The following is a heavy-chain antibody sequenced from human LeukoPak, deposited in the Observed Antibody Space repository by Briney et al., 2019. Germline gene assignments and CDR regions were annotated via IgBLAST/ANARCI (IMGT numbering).Heavy chain of an antibody. CDR2: IKQDGSEK. J-gene: IGHJ6*03. V-gene: IGHV3-7*01. Sequence: GSLRLSCAASGFTFSSYWMSWVRQAPGKGLEWVANIKQDGSEKYYVDSVKGRFTISRDNAKNSLYLQMNSLRAEDTAVYYCARFISSSWYLYYYYYMDVWGKGTTVTISS. CDR3: ARFISSSWYLYYYYYMDV. CDR1: GFTFSSYW. D-gene: IGHD6-13*01.